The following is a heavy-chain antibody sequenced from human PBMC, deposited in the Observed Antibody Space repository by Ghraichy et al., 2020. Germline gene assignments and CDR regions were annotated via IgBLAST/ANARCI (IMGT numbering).Heavy chain of an antibody. CDR2: ISAGGGST. D-gene: IGHD6-19*01. CDR1: GFTFSSYA. J-gene: IGHJ4*02. V-gene: IGHV3-23*01. CDR3: ATGGISVAGYY. Sequence: GGSPRLSCAASGFTFSSYAMSWVRQAPGEGLEWVSGISAGGGSTYYADSVKGRLTISRDNSKSTLSLQMNSLRAEDTAVYYCATGGISVAGYYWGQGILVTVSS.